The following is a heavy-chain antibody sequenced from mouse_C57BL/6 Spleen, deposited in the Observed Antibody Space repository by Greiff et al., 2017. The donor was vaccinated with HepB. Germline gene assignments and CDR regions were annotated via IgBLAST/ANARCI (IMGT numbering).Heavy chain of an antibody. CDR2: FYPGSGSI. CDR3: ARHEDLRGRVYFDV. D-gene: IGHD3-3*01. J-gene: IGHJ1*03. CDR1: GYTFTEYT. Sequence: VKVVESGAELVKPGASVKLSCKASGYTFTEYTIHWVKQRSGQGLEWIGWFYPGSGSIKYNEKFKDKATLTADKSSSTVYMELSRLTSEDSAVYFCARHEDLRGRVYFDVWGTGTTVTVSS. V-gene: IGHV1-62-2*01.